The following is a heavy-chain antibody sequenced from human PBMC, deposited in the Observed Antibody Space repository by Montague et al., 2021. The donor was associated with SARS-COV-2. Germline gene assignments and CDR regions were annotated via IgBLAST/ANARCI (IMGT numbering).Heavy chain of an antibody. D-gene: IGHD5-24*01. CDR3: VRDGYTHVDY. Sequence: SETLSLTCTVSGDSISSSSYYWGWIRQPPGKGLEWLGTKHYSGITYNNPSFKNRVTMSVDTSKNQFSLKLSSVTAADTAVYYCVRDGYTHVDYWGQGTLVTVSS. CDR1: GDSISSSSYY. J-gene: IGHJ4*02. CDR2: KHYSGIT. V-gene: IGHV4-39*02.